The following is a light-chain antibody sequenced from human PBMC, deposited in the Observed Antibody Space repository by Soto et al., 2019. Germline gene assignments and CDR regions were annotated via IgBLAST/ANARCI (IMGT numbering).Light chain of an antibody. V-gene: IGKV1-39*01. CDR3: QQSYTTPLT. Sequence: DIQMTQSPYSLSASVGDTVTITCRASQSISTYLNWYQQEPGKAPELLIYAASSLQSGVPLRFTGSGSGTDFTLTIISLQPEDFATYYCQQSYTTPLTFGGGTKVDIK. CDR1: QSISTY. CDR2: AAS. J-gene: IGKJ4*01.